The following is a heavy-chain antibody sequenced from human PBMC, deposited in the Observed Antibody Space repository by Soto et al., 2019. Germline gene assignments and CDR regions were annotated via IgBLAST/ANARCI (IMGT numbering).Heavy chain of an antibody. CDR2: IIPIFGTA. V-gene: IGHV1-69*05. CDR1: GGTFSSYA. Sequence: SVKVSCKASGGTFSSYAISWVRQAPGQGLEWMGGIIPIFGTANYAQKFQGRVTMTTDTSTSTAYMELRSLRSDDTAVYYCATMASWLRDPDYYYYYGMDVWGQGTTVTVSS. D-gene: IGHD5-12*01. J-gene: IGHJ6*02. CDR3: ATMASWLRDPDYYYYYGMDV.